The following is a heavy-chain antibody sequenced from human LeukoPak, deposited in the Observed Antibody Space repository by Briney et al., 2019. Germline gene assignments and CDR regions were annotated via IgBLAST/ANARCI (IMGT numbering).Heavy chain of an antibody. CDR2: IYHSGST. J-gene: IGHJ6*02. CDR1: GGSISSSNW. D-gene: IGHD3-10*01. CDR3: AREPLWFGGSSAIGMDV. Sequence: KPSETLSLTCAVSGGSISSSNWWSWVRQPPGKGLEWIGEIYHSGSTNYNPSLKSRVTISADKSKNQFSLKLSSVTAADTAVYYCAREPLWFGGSSAIGMDVWGQGTTVTVSS. V-gene: IGHV4-4*02.